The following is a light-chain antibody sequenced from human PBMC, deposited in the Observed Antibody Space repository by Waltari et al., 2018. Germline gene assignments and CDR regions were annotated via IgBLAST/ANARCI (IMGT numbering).Light chain of an antibody. CDR3: QTWGTGIQV. J-gene: IGLJ3*02. V-gene: IGLV4-69*01. Sequence: LVLTQSPSASASLGASVKLTCSLPGEYSAYAIAWHQKQPLKGPRYLMTVNSDGSHKKGDGISERFSGPSSDLDRYLIISRLQSDDEADYFCQTWGTGIQVFGSGTKLTVL. CDR2: VNSDGSH. CDR1: GEYSAYA.